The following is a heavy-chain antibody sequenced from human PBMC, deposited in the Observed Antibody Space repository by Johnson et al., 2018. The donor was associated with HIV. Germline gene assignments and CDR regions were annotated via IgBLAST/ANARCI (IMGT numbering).Heavy chain of an antibody. CDR3: ARTRSGSFPHSDPFDT. Sequence: VQLVESGGGVVQPGGSLRLSCAASGFTFRNYDMHWVRQVPGNGLEWVSAIGTISDTFYPDSVKGRFTISRDNAKNSLYLQINSLTAGDTAVYYCARTRSGSFPHSDPFDTWGQGTMVTVSS. D-gene: IGHD1-26*01. J-gene: IGHJ3*02. CDR2: IGTISDT. CDR1: GFTFRNYD. V-gene: IGHV3-13*01.